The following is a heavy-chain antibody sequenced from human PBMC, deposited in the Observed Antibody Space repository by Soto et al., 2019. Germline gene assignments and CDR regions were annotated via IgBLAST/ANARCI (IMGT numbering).Heavy chain of an antibody. CDR3: GRICGGSRYGAFDI. Sequence: SETLSLTCAVYGGPFSGYYWSWIRQPPGKGLEWIGEINDSGNTNYNPSLKSRVTISVDRSKNQFSLRVSSVTAADTAVYYCGRICGGSRYGAFDIWGQGTMVTVSS. V-gene: IGHV4-34*01. CDR1: GGPFSGYY. J-gene: IGHJ3*02. CDR2: INDSGNT. D-gene: IGHD2-15*01.